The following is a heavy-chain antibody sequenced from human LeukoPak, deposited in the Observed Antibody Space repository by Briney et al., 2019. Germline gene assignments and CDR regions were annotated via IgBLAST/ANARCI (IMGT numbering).Heavy chain of an antibody. CDR2: IYSGGST. V-gene: IGHV3-53*01. Sequence: GGSLRLSCAASGFAVSSNYMSWVRQAPGKGLEWVSVIYSGGSTYYADSVKGRFTTSRDNSKSTLYLQMNSLRAEDTAVYYCASGYYYDSSAPWGYWGQGALVTVSS. D-gene: IGHD3-22*01. CDR3: ASGYYYDSSAPWGY. J-gene: IGHJ4*02. CDR1: GFAVSSNY.